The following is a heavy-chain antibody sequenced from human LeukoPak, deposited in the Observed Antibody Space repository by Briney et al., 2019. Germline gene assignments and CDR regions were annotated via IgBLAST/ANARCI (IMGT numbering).Heavy chain of an antibody. Sequence: GRSLRLSCAASGFTFSSYGMHWVRQAPGKGLEWVAVIWYDGSNKYYADSVKGRFTISRDNSKNTLYLQMNSLRAEDTAVYYCAKVSDDYGDCFDYWGQGTLVTVSS. CDR3: AKVSDDYGDCFDY. CDR1: GFTFSSYG. D-gene: IGHD4-17*01. V-gene: IGHV3-33*06. CDR2: IWYDGSNK. J-gene: IGHJ4*02.